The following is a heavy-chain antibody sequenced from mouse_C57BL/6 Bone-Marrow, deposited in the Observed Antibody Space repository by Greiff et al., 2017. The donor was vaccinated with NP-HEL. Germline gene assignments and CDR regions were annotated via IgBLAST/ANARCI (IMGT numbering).Heavy chain of an antibody. J-gene: IGHJ2*01. CDR2: IHPNSGST. CDR1: GYTFTSYW. V-gene: IGHV1-64*01. D-gene: IGHD4-1*01. CDR3: ARSGDWVDY. Sequence: VQLQESGAELVKPGASVKLSCKASGYTFTSYWMHWVKQRPGQGLEWIGMIHPNSGSTNYNEKFKSKATLTVDKSSSTAYMQLSSLTSEDSAVYYCARSGDWVDYWGQGTTLTVSS.